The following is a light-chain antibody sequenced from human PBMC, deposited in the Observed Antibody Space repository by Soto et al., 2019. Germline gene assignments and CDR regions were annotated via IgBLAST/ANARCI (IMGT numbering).Light chain of an antibody. V-gene: IGKV3-15*01. CDR1: QSVSSN. CDR3: QQYNNRPPQT. Sequence: LVIPHSPVPLSVSPGARATLSCRASQSVSSNFAGYQQKPGQAPRLLIYGASTRATGIPARFSGSGSATEFTLTISSLQSEDFAVYYCQQYNNRPPQTFGQGTKVDIK. J-gene: IGKJ1*01. CDR2: GAS.